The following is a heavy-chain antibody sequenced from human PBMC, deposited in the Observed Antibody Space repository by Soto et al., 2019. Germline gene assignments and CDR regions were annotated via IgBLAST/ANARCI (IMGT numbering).Heavy chain of an antibody. V-gene: IGHV1-8*01. J-gene: IGHJ5*02. CDR2: MNPNRGNT. Sequence: QVQLVQSGAEVKKPGASVKVSCKASGYTFTSHDINWVRQATGQGLEWMGWMNPNRGNTGYAQKFQGRVTMTRSTSISTPYMELSNLRSEDTAVYYCVRGYPYSSGPWGQGTLVTVSS. CDR1: GYTFTSHD. CDR3: VRGYPYSSGP. D-gene: IGHD3-22*01.